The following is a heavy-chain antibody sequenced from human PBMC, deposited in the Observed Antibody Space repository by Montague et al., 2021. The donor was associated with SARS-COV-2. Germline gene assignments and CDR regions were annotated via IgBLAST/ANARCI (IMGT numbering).Heavy chain of an antibody. D-gene: IGHD4-23*01. CDR2: ISDTGSTI. Sequence: XLRLSCAASGFTFSDYYMNWIRQAPGKGLEWISYISDTGSTIYYADSVKGRFAVSRDNTKNSLYLQMNSLRAEDTAVYYCAKALMTYGGNSPVDQWGQGTLVTVSS. J-gene: IGHJ4*02. CDR1: GFTFSDYY. V-gene: IGHV3-11*01. CDR3: AKALMTYGGNSPVDQ.